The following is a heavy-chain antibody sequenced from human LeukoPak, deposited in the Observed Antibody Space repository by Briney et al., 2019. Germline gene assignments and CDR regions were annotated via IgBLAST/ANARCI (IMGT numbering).Heavy chain of an antibody. D-gene: IGHD2-2*01. CDR2: IRYDGSNK. CDR3: AKLGSIVVVPAARGGDY. J-gene: IGHJ4*02. V-gene: IGHV3-30*02. Sequence: PGGSLRLSCAASGFTFSSYAMSWVRQAPGKGLEWVAFIRYDGSNKYYADSVKGRFTISRDNSKNTLYLQMNSLRAEDTAVYYCAKLGSIVVVPAARGGDYWGQGTLVTVSS. CDR1: GFTFSSYA.